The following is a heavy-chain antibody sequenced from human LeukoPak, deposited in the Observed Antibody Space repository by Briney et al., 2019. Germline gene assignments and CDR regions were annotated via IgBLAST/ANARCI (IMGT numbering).Heavy chain of an antibody. CDR1: GAYITSYY. J-gene: IGHJ4*02. CDR3: ATRRIAVAAPFDY. Sequence: SETLSLTCAVSGAYITSYYWSWTRQPPGKGLEWIGYIYYSGSTNYNPSLKSRVTMSVDTSKNEFSLKLSSVTTADTAVYYCATRRIAVAAPFDYWGQGTLVTVSS. D-gene: IGHD6-19*01. V-gene: IGHV4-59*01. CDR2: IYYSGST.